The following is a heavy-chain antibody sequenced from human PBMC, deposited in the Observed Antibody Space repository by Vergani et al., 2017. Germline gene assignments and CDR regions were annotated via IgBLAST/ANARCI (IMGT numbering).Heavy chain of an antibody. V-gene: IGHV4-39*01. CDR2: IYYTGTT. CDR3: TXHGRSGWAGYFQH. D-gene: IGHD6-19*01. J-gene: IGHJ1*01. Sequence: QLQLQESGPGLVKPSETLSLTCTVSGVSIGSNSYYWGWIRQPPGKGLEGIGTIYYTGTTYYNEAHKSRLTISVDPSKNPVSLNLNSVTAADTAVYYCTXHGRSGWAGYFQHWGQGTLVTASS. CDR1: GVSIGSNSYY.